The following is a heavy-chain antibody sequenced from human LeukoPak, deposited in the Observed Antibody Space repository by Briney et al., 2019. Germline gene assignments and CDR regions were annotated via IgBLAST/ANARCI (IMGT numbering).Heavy chain of an antibody. J-gene: IGHJ6*03. CDR1: GFTFSSYE. D-gene: IGHD5-18*01. V-gene: IGHV3-48*03. Sequence: GGSLRLSCAASGFTFSSYEMNWVRQAPGKGLEWVSYISSSGSTIYYADSVKGRFTISRDNAKNSLYLQMNSLRAEDTAVYYCARAGYSYGLGRGYYYHYMDVWGKGTTVTISS. CDR2: ISSSGSTI. CDR3: ARAGYSYGLGRGYYYHYMDV.